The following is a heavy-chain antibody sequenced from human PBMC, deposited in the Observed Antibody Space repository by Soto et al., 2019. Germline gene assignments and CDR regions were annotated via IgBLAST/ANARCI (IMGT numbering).Heavy chain of an antibody. J-gene: IGHJ5*02. CDR2: INMDGSST. CDR3: ARDGGGGRFDP. V-gene: IGHV3-74*01. Sequence: EVQLVESGGDLVQPGGSLRLSCAASGFTFSSYWMYWVRQAPGKGLVWVSRINMDGSSTTYADSVKGRFTISRDNAKNTLYLQMNSLRAEDTAVYYCARDGGGGRFDPWGQGTLVTVSS. D-gene: IGHD3-16*01. CDR1: GFTFSSYW.